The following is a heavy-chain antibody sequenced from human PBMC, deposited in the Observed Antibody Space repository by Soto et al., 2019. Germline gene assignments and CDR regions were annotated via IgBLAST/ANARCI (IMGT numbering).Heavy chain of an antibody. Sequence: EVQVEESGGGLVQPGGSLRLSCEASGFTFSEYWMHWVRQAPGKGLVWVSRLKGDASSTNYADSVKGRFTISRDNAKNTAYLEINSLIAEDTAVYYCARGARGYYYMDVWGKGTTVTVSS. CDR3: ARGARGYYYMDV. CDR1: GFTFSEYW. D-gene: IGHD3-3*01. J-gene: IGHJ6*03. V-gene: IGHV3-74*01. CDR2: LKGDASST.